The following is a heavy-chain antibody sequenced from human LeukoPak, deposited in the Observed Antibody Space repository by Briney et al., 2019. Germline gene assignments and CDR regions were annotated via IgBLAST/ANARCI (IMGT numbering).Heavy chain of an antibody. D-gene: IGHD4-17*01. Sequence: ASVKVSCKASGYSFVLYGTSWVRQAPGEGPEGMGWISGSTGDTNYAQKFQGRVTMTADTSSSTAYMELRSLRFDDMAVYYCARDENYGIFFNVDYWGQGTLVTVSS. CDR1: GYSFVLYG. J-gene: IGHJ4*02. CDR3: ARDENYGIFFNVDY. CDR2: ISGSTGDT. V-gene: IGHV1-18*03.